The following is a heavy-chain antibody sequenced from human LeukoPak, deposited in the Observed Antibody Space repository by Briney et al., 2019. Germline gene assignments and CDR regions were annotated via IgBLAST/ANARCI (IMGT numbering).Heavy chain of an antibody. J-gene: IGHJ3*02. CDR2: IYYSGST. CDR3: ARGGNAFDI. V-gene: IGHV4-59*12. CDR1: GGSMSNYY. Sequence: NPSETLSLTCTVSGGSMSNYYWSWIRQPPGKGLEWIGYIYYSGSTYYNPSLKSRVTISVDTSKNQFSLKLSSVTAADTAVYYCARGGNAFDIWGQGTMVTVSS. D-gene: IGHD1-26*01.